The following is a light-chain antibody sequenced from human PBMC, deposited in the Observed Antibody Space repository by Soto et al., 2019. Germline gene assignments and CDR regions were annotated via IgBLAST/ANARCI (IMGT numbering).Light chain of an antibody. J-gene: IGLJ1*01. CDR2: EVS. CDR3: SSHSISTTLDYV. CDR1: SSDVGGHNY. Sequence: QSVLTQPASVSGSPGQSITISCPGTSSDVGGHNYVSWYQQHPDKAPKLIISEVSNRPSGISNRFSGSKSGNTASLTISELQAEDEADYYCSSHSISTTLDYVFGTGTKVTVL. V-gene: IGLV2-14*01.